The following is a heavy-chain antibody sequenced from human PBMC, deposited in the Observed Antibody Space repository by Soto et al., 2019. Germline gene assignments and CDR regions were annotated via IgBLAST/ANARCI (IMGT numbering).Heavy chain of an antibody. V-gene: IGHV3-9*01. CDR2: ISWNSGSI. J-gene: IGHJ4*02. D-gene: IGHD1-26*01. CDR1: GFTFDDYA. Sequence: DVQLVESGGGLVQPGRSLRLSCAASGFTFDDYAMHWVRQAPGKGLEWVSGISWNSGSIGYADSVKGRFTISRDNAKNSLYLQMNSLRAEDTAVYYCAKDKWSGSYSAFDYWGQGTLVTVSS. CDR3: AKDKWSGSYSAFDY.